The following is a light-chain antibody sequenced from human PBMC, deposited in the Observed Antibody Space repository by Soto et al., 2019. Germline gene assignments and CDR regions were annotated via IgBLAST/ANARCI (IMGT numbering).Light chain of an antibody. V-gene: IGLV3-1*01. CDR2: QDR. J-gene: IGLJ2*01. Sequence: SYELTQPPSVSVSPGQTASITCSGDKLGDKYVCWYQQRPGQSPVLVIYQDRKRPSGITERFSGSNSGNTATLTISGTQAMDEADYYCQAWDSSTVVFAGGTKLTV. CDR3: QAWDSSTVV. CDR1: KLGDKY.